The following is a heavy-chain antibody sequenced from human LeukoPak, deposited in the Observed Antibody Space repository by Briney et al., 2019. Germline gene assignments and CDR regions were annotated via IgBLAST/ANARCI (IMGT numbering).Heavy chain of an antibody. CDR1: GFPFSSHA. CDR2: ISNGKT. CDR3: VREAGYCAPVCVKTNWFDP. D-gene: IGHD2-15*01. J-gene: IGHJ5*02. V-gene: IGHV3-23*01. Sequence: GGSLRLTCAASGFPFSSHAMSWVRQPPGKGLEWVAAISNGKTYYADSVRGRFAISRDDSTNTVYLHMNSPRDEDTALYHCVREAGYCAPVCVKTNWFDPWGQGTLVTVSS.